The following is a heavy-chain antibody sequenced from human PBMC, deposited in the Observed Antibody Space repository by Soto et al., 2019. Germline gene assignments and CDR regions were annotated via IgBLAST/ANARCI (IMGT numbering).Heavy chain of an antibody. V-gene: IGHV3-30*18. CDR2: ISYDGSNK. CDR3: AKGRPLSGIAVAGTLDY. CDR1: GFTFSSYG. J-gene: IGHJ4*02. D-gene: IGHD6-19*01. Sequence: GESLKISCAASGFTFSSYGMHWVRQAPGKGLEWVAVISYDGSNKYYADSVKGRFTISRDNSKNTLYLQMNSLRAEDTAVYYCAKGRPLSGIAVAGTLDYWGQGTLVTVSS.